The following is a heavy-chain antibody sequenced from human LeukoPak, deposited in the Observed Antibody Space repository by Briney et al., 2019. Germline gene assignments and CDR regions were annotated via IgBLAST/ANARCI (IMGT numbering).Heavy chain of an antibody. CDR2: INHSAGT. D-gene: IGHD1-14*01. CDR1: GGSFSDFY. J-gene: IGHJ6*03. CDR3: ARTGHRNYYYFYMDV. Sequence: PSETLSLTCAVYGGSFSDFYWTWIRQSPDRGLEWIGEINHSAGTNYNPSLKSRITISVDMSRNQFSLTLTSVTAADTAVYYCARTGHRNYYYFYMDVWGKGTTVTVSS. V-gene: IGHV4-34*01.